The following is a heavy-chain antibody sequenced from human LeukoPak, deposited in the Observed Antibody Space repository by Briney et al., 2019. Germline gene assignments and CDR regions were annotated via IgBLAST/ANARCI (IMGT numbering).Heavy chain of an antibody. CDR2: INPSGGST. Sequence: VSVKVSCKASGYTFTSYYMHWVRQAPGQGLEWMGIINPSGGSTSYAQKFQGRVTMTRDTSTSTVYMELSSLRSEDTAVYYCARDHCSSTSCYGVRSAFDIWGQGTMVTVSS. J-gene: IGHJ3*02. V-gene: IGHV1-46*01. CDR1: GYTFTSYY. CDR3: ARDHCSSTSCYGVRSAFDI. D-gene: IGHD2-2*01.